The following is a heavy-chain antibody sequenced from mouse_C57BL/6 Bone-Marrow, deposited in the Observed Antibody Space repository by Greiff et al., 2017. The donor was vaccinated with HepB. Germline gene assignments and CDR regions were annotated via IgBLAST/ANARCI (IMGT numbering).Heavy chain of an antibody. D-gene: IGHD2-4*01. J-gene: IGHJ3*01. V-gene: IGHV1-69*01. CDR2: IDPSDSYT. Sequence: QVQLQQPGAELVMPGASVKLSCKASGYTFTSYWMHWVKQRPGQGLEWIGEIDPSDSYTNYNQKFKGKSTLTVDKSSSTAYMQLSSLTSEDSAVYYCAREVYYDYDAFAYWGQGTRVTVSA. CDR1: GYTFTSYW. CDR3: AREVYYDYDAFAY.